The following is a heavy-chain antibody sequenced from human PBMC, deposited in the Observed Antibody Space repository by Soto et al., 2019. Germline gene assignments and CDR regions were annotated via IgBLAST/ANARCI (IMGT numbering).Heavy chain of an antibody. V-gene: IGHV4-30-4*02. CDR3: TTVWWEPSYFDY. J-gene: IGHJ4*02. Sequence: PSDTLSLSCPVSDESISNLYYFLAWLRQPPGQALEYIGYIYKSATTYYNPSFESRVAISVDTSKSQFSLNVTSVTAADTVVYYCTTVWWEPSYFDYWGQGTVVTVSA. CDR1: DESISNLYYF. CDR2: IYKSATT. D-gene: IGHD1-26*01.